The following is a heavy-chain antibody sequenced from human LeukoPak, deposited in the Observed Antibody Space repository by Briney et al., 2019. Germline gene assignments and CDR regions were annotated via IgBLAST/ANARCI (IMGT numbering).Heavy chain of an antibody. Sequence: PSETLSLTCTVSGGSISSSSYYWGWIRQPPGKGLEWIGSIYYSGSTYYNPSLKSRVTISVDTSKNQFSLKLSSVTAADTAVYYCARDFAGTVRWGTYNWFDPWGQGTLVTVSS. CDR2: IYYSGST. CDR3: ARDFAGTVRWGTYNWFDP. V-gene: IGHV4-39*07. D-gene: IGHD7-27*01. J-gene: IGHJ5*02. CDR1: GGSISSSSYY.